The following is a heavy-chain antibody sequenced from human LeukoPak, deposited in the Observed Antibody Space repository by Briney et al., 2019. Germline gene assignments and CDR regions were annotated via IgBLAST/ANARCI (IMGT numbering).Heavy chain of an antibody. CDR2: ISAYNGNT. J-gene: IGHJ6*02. Sequence: ASVKVSCKASGYTFTSYGISWVRQAPGQGLEWMGWISAYNGNTNYAQKLQGRVTMTTDTSTSTAYMELRSLRSEDTAVYYCARSTNYYDSSGYYYYYYGMDVWGQGTTVTVSS. D-gene: IGHD3-22*01. V-gene: IGHV1-18*01. CDR3: ARSTNYYDSSGYYYYYYGMDV. CDR1: GYTFTSYG.